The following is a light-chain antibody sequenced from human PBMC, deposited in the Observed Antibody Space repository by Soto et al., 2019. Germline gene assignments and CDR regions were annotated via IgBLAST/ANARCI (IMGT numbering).Light chain of an antibody. CDR1: QSVSSSY. J-gene: IGKJ4*01. CDR3: QQYGSSPLT. Sequence: EIVLTQSPGTLSLSPGERATLSCRASQSVSSSYLAWYQQKPGQAPRLLIYGASSRATGIPDRFSGSGSGTDFTLTISRTEPEDFAVYYCQQYGSSPLTFGGGTKVGIK. V-gene: IGKV3-20*01. CDR2: GAS.